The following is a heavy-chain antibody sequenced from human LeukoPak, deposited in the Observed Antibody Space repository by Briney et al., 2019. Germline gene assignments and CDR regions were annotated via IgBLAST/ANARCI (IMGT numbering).Heavy chain of an antibody. CDR1: GFTFSNYA. CDR3: AKEWTSMTYFDY. Sequence: GGSLRLSCVASGFTFSNYALTWIRQAPGKGLEWVSTISGSAGSTHYADSVKGRFTISRDNSKNTLYLQMNRLRAEDTAVYYCAKEWTSMTYFDYWGQGTLVTVSS. CDR2: ISGSAGST. D-gene: IGHD2/OR15-2a*01. V-gene: IGHV3-23*01. J-gene: IGHJ4*02.